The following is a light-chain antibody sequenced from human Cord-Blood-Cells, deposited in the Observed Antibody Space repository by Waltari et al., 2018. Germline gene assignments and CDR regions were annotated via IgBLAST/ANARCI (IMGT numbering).Light chain of an antibody. J-gene: IGKJ2*01. CDR3: QQYYSTPYT. CDR1: QSVLYSSKNKNY. Sequence: DIVMIQSPDTPSVPMGERATINCRSSQSVLYSSKNKNYLAWYQQKPGQPPKLLIYWASTREAGVPDRFSGSGSGTDFTLTISSLQAEDVAVYYCQQYYSTPYTFGQGTKLEIK. CDR2: WAS. V-gene: IGKV4-1*01.